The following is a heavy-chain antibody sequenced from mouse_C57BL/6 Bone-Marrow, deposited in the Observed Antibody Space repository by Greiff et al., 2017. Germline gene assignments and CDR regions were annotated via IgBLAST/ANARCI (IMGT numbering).Heavy chain of an antibody. V-gene: IGHV1-55*01. J-gene: IGHJ1*03. CDR2: IYPGSGST. Sequence: QVQLQQPGAELVKPGASVKMSCKASGYTFTSYWITWVKQRPGQGLEWIGDIYPGSGSTNYNEKFKSKATLTVDTSSSTAYLQLSSLTSEDAAVYYCASAALPVGYFDVWGTGTTVTVSS. CDR1: GYTFTSYW. CDR3: ASAALPVGYFDV.